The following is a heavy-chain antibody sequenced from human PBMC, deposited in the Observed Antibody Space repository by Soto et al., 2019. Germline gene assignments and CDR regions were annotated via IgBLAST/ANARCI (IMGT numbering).Heavy chain of an antibody. J-gene: IGHJ3*01. CDR2: IIPIFATA. Sequence: QVQLVQSGAEVKKPGSSVKVSCKASGGTFSSYAISWVRQAPGQGREWMGGIIPIFATANYAQKFQGRVTITADESTSTACMELSSLSSEDTAVYYCAIERTPGTTGDDAFGLWGQGGTGTVSS. D-gene: IGHD1-1*01. CDR1: GGTFSSYA. CDR3: AIERTPGTTGDDAFGL. V-gene: IGHV1-69*01.